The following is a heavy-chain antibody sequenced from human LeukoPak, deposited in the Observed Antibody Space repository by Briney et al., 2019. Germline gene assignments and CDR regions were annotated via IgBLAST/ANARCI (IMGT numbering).Heavy chain of an antibody. D-gene: IGHD3-16*02. J-gene: IGHJ4*02. CDR2: ISGSGGST. Sequence: PGGSLRLSCAASGFTFSSYAMSWVRQAPGKGLEWVSAISGSGGSTYYADSVKGRFTISRDNSKNTLYLQMNSLSAEDTAVYYCAKDEYDYVWGSYRYTDYFDYWGQGTLVTVSS. CDR3: AKDEYDYVWGSYRYTDYFDY. V-gene: IGHV3-23*01. CDR1: GFTFSSYA.